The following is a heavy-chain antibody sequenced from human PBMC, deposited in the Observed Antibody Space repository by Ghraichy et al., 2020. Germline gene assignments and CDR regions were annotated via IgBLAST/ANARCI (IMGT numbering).Heavy chain of an antibody. CDR1: GFTVSSNY. J-gene: IGHJ5*02. CDR3: ARDKAGSWFDP. V-gene: IGHV3-53*04. CDR2: IYSGGST. Sequence: GGSLRLSCAASGFTVSSNYMSWVRQAPGKGLEWVSVIYSGGSTYYADSVKGRFTISRHNSKNTLYLQINSLRAEDTAVYYCARDKAGSWFDPWGQGTLVTVSS. D-gene: IGHD3-10*01.